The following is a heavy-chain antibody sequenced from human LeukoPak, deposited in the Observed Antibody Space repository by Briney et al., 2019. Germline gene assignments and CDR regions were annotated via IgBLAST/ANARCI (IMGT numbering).Heavy chain of an antibody. V-gene: IGHV3-11*04. D-gene: IGHD3-22*01. CDR2: ISSSGSTI. CDR1: GFTFSDYY. Sequence: GGSLRLSCAASGFTFSDYYMSWIRQAPGKGLEWVSYISSSGSTIYYADSVKGRFTISRDNAKNSLYLQMNSLRAEDTAVYYCARSFEGHYYDSSGFDYWGQGTLVTVSS. CDR3: ARSFEGHYYDSSGFDY. J-gene: IGHJ4*02.